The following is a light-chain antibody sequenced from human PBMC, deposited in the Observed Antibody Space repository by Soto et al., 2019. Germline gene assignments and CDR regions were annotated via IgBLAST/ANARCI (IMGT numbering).Light chain of an antibody. Sequence: DIQMTQSPSTLSASVGDRVTITFRASQTITRWMAWYQQKPGKAPKLLIYDASTLESGVPSRFSGGGSGTEFTLTISSLQPDDFATYYCQQYNVYWSFGPGTKVDIK. CDR1: QTITRW. CDR3: QQYNVYWS. V-gene: IGKV1-5*01. CDR2: DAS. J-gene: IGKJ1*01.